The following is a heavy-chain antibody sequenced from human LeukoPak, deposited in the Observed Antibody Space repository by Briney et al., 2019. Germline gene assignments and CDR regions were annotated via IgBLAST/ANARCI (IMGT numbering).Heavy chain of an antibody. CDR3: VREHIRIAARPYPLTNWFDP. Sequence: SQTLSLTCAISGDSVFSNSAAWNWIRQSPSRGLEWLGRTYYKSKWYNDYAESVKSRITINPDTSKNQFSLQLNSVTPEDTAVYYCVREHIRIAARPYPLTNWFDPWGQGTLVTVSS. V-gene: IGHV6-1*01. J-gene: IGHJ5*02. CDR2: TYYKSKWYN. D-gene: IGHD6-6*01. CDR1: GDSVFSNSAA.